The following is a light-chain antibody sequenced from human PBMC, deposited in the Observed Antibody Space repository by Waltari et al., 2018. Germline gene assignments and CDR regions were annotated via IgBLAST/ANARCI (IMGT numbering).Light chain of an antibody. V-gene: IGKV3-15*01. CDR3: QQYENWPLT. Sequence: EIVMTQAPATLSESPGERATLSGRASQRVNRKLAWYQQKPGQAPRLLIYGGSTRDTGIPDRFSGSGSGTEFTLTISRLQSDDFVVYYCQQYENWPLTFGGGTKLEI. CDR2: GGS. J-gene: IGKJ4*01. CDR1: QRVNRK.